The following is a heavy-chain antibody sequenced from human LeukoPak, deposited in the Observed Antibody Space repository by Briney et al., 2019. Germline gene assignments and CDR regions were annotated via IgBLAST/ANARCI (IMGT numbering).Heavy chain of an antibody. J-gene: IGHJ4*02. D-gene: IGHD3-3*01. Sequence: GGSLRLSCAASGFTFSIYAMNGVRQAPGKGLEWVSSISANGGETHYGDSVKGRFTISRENSKNTLYLQINNPRVEDTAVYYCAKRYYDFPLDYWGQGTLVTVSS. CDR2: ISANGGET. CDR3: AKRYYDFPLDY. CDR1: GFTFSIYA. V-gene: IGHV3-23*01.